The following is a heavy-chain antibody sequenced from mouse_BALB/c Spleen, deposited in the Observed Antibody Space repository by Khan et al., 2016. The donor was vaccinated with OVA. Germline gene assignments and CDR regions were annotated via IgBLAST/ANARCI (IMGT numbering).Heavy chain of an antibody. CDR1: GFTFSDYY. Sequence: EVELVEPGGGLVKPGGSLKLSCAASGFTFSDYYMYWVRQTPEKRLEWVATISAGGRYTYYTDSVKGRITITRDDGKHNLYLTISSLTYEDTAIYYCVRGYYGDPFAYWGQGTLVTVSA. D-gene: IGHD2-13*01. CDR2: ISAGGRYT. J-gene: IGHJ3*01. V-gene: IGHV5-4*02. CDR3: VRGYYGDPFAY.